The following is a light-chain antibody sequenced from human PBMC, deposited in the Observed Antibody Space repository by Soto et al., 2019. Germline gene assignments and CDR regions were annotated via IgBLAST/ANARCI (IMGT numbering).Light chain of an antibody. J-gene: IGLJ3*02. Sequence: QSALSQLPSASGSPGQSVTISCTGTSSDVGSYNFVSWYQHHPGRAPKLIIYDVNERPSGVPDRFSASKSGNTASLTVSGLQAEDEADYYCCSYAGSKNWVFGGGTKLTVL. CDR1: SSDVGSYNF. CDR3: CSYAGSKNWV. V-gene: IGLV2-8*01. CDR2: DVN.